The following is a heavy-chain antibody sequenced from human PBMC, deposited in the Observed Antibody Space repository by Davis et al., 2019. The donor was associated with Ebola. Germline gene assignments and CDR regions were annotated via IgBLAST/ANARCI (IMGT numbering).Heavy chain of an antibody. CDR1: GFTFSSYG. CDR2: IWYDGSNK. V-gene: IGHV3-33*01. D-gene: IGHD2-21*01. J-gene: IGHJ4*02. CDR3: ARGRDIVVVIAFYYFDY. Sequence: GESLKISCAASGFTFSSYGMHWVRQAPGKGLEWVAVIWYDGSNKYYADSVKGRFTISRDNAKNSLYLQMNSLRAEDTAVHYCARGRDIVVVIAFYYFDYWGQGTLVTVSS.